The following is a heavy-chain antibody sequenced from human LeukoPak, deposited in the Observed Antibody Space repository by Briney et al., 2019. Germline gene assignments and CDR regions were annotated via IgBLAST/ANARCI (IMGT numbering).Heavy chain of an antibody. J-gene: IGHJ3*02. Sequence: SETLSLTCAVPGDSVSSGGYYWTWIRQHPGKGLEWIGYISNSGTTSYSPSLKSRVSISVDTSNNQFSLRLSSVTAADTAVYYCARDVVVTSSPDAFDIWGQGTMVTVSS. CDR1: GDSVSSGGYY. CDR2: ISNSGTT. CDR3: ARDVVVTSSPDAFDI. V-gene: IGHV4-31*11. D-gene: IGHD2-21*02.